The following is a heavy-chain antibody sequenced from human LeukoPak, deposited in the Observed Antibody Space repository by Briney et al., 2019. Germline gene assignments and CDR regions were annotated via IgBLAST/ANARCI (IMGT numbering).Heavy chain of an antibody. J-gene: IGHJ4*02. CDR2: IDSDGRTT. V-gene: IGHV3-74*01. CDR1: GFTFGRHW. D-gene: IGHD3-10*01. CDR3: ARIRNYGSGTYIPFVDY. Sequence: QPGGSLRLSCAASGFTFGRHWMFWVRQAPGKGLVWVSQIDSDGRTTGYADSVKGRFTVSRDNAKNTVYMQMNSLRAEDTAVYYCARIRNYGSGTYIPFVDYWGQGTLVTVSS.